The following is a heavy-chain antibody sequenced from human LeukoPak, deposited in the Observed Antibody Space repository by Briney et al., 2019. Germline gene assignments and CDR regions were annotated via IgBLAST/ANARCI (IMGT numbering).Heavy chain of an antibody. V-gene: IGHV4-34*01. CDR3: AVGITILGVAASFDA. J-gene: IGHJ5*02. Sequence: SETLSLTCAVYGASYNAYYWRWIRQPPGKGLEWIGDIDHRGTATYNPSLKSRLAISADASKNQFSLKLNSATDADTAVYYCAVGITILGVAASFDAWGQGNLVIVSS. CDR2: IDHRGTA. CDR1: GASYNAYY. D-gene: IGHD3-3*01.